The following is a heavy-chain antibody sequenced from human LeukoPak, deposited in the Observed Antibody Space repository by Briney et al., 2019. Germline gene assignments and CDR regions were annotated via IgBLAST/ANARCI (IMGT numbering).Heavy chain of an antibody. D-gene: IGHD3-22*01. J-gene: IGHJ1*01. CDR2: IYYSGRT. Sequence: SETLSLTCTVSGASISSYYWSWIRQPPGKGLEWIGYIYYSGRTNYNPSLKSRVTISVDTSKNQFSLKLTSVTATDTAVYYCARGKYDSSPFLQHWGQGTLVTVSS. CDR3: ARGKYDSSPFLQH. V-gene: IGHV4-59*01. CDR1: GASISSYY.